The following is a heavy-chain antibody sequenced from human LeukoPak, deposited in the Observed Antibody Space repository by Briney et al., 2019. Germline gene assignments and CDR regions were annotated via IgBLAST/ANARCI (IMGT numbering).Heavy chain of an antibody. CDR2: ISYDGSNR. CDR3: AKDPSTTLNDY. CDR1: GFTFSSYG. J-gene: IGHJ4*02. V-gene: IGHV3-30*18. D-gene: IGHD2-15*01. Sequence: PGGSLRLSCAASGFTFSSYGMHWVRQAPGKGLEWVAVISYDGSNRYYADSVKGRFTISRDNSKNTLYLQMNSLRAEDTAVYYCAKDPSTTLNDYWGQRTLVTVSS.